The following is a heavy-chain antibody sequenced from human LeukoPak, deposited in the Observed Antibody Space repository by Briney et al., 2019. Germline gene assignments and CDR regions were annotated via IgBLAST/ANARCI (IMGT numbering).Heavy chain of an antibody. CDR2: ISPSGGST. V-gene: IGHV1-46*01. J-gene: IGHJ4*02. Sequence: ASVKVSCKASGYTFTSNYMHWVRQAPGQGPEWMGVISPSGGSTTYAQKFQGRVTLTRDMSTSTDYLELSSLRSEDTAVYYCARGAVNSVLWPADYWGQGTLVTVSS. CDR1: GYTFTSNY. CDR3: ARGAVNSVLWPADY. D-gene: IGHD4/OR15-4a*01.